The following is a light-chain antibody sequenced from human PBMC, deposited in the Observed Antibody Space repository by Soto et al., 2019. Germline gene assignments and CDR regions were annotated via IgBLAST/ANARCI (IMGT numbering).Light chain of an antibody. V-gene: IGLV1-44*01. Sequence: QSVLTQPPSASGTPGQRVTISCSGTSSNIGNNLVSWYQQVPGTAPKVLIYNNDQRSSGVPDRFSGSKSGTSASLAISGVQSDDEADYYCAAWDDSLNDFVVFGGGTKLTVL. CDR1: SSNIGNNL. CDR3: AAWDDSLNDFVV. CDR2: NND. J-gene: IGLJ2*01.